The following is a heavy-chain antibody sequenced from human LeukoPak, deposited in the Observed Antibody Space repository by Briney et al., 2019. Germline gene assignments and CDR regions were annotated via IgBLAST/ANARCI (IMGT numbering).Heavy chain of an antibody. CDR2: INWNGGST. CDR1: GFTFSNAW. V-gene: IGHV3-20*04. Sequence: GGSLRLSCAASGFTFSNAWTSWVRQAPGKGLEWVSGINWNGGSTGYADSVKGRFTISRDNAKNSLYLQMNSLRAEDTALYYCARDLVASYYYYYYMDVWGKGTTVTVSS. J-gene: IGHJ6*03. CDR3: ARDLVASYYYYYYMDV.